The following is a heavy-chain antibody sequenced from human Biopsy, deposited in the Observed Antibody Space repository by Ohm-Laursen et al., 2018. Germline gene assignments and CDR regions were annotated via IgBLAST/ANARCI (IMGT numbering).Heavy chain of an antibody. Sequence: SLRLSCAASGFNFRDYNMNWIRQAPGKGLEWVSGITASGGTTYYADSVKGRFTISRDNSNNTLYLQMNSLRDDDTAVYYCAKVPREELSYYYSMDVWGQGTTVTVSS. D-gene: IGHD1-7*01. J-gene: IGHJ6*02. V-gene: IGHV3-23*01. CDR1: GFNFRDYN. CDR2: ITASGGTT. CDR3: AKVPREELSYYYSMDV.